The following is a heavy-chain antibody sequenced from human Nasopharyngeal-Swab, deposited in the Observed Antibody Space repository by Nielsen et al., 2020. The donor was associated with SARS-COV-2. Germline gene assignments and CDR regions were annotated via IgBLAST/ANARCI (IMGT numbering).Heavy chain of an antibody. D-gene: IGHD3-22*01. CDR2: ISSSGSSI. J-gene: IGHJ6*02. CDR3: ARGRAMIVVVDPYGMDV. V-gene: IGHV3-11*04. Sequence: WIRQPPGKGLEWISYISSSGSSIEYADSVKGRFTISRDNAKNSLYLQMNSLRAEDTAVYYCARGRAMIVVVDPYGMDVWGQGTTVTVSS.